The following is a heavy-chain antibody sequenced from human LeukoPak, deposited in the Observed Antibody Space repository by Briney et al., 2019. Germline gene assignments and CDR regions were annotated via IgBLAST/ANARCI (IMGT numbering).Heavy chain of an antibody. V-gene: IGHV4-31*03. CDR1: GGSISSGGYY. D-gene: IGHD3-22*01. J-gene: IGHJ4*02. Sequence: SQTLSLTCTVSGGSISSGGYYWSWIRQHPGKGLKWIGYIYYSGSTYYNPSLKSRVTISVDTSKNQFSLKLSSVTAADTAVYYCAREYYYDSSGYSTYYFDYWGQGTLVTVSS. CDR3: AREYYYDSSGYSTYYFDY. CDR2: IYYSGST.